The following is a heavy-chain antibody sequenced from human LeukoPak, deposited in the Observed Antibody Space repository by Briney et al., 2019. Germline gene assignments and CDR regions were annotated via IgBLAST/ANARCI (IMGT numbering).Heavy chain of an antibody. J-gene: IGHJ4*02. Sequence: PSETLSLTCAVSGYSIGSGYYWGWIRQLPGKGLEWIGSIYHIGSTNYNPSPKSRVTMSVDTSKTQFSLKLSSVTAADTAVYYCARDPKAHYYGSGSYTLWGQGTLVTVSS. D-gene: IGHD3-10*01. CDR2: IYHIGST. CDR3: ARDPKAHYYGSGSYTL. V-gene: IGHV4-38-2*02. CDR1: GYSIGSGYY.